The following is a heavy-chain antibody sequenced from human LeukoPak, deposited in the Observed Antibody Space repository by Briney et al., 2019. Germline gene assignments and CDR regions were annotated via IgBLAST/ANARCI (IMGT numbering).Heavy chain of an antibody. CDR2: IIPIFGTA. Sequence: SVKVSCKASGGTFSSYAISWVRQAPGQGLEWMGGIIPIFGTANYAQKFQGRVTITADESTSTAYMELSSLRSEDTAVYYCARALPNYGSGSREYHFDYWGQGTLVTVSS. CDR1: GGTFSSYA. CDR3: ARALPNYGSGSREYHFDY. D-gene: IGHD3-10*01. J-gene: IGHJ4*02. V-gene: IGHV1-69*13.